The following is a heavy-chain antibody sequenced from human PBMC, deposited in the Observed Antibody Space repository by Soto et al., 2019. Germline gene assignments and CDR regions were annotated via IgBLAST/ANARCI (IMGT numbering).Heavy chain of an antibody. CDR3: AKENCIHGVCYSFDY. V-gene: IGHV4-38-2*02. Sequence: LSLTCTDSGYSISSGYHGAWIRQPPGMELMSIGSIYHSRTTYYNPAHKNQVIISVDTSKNQFSLKLTSVTAADTANYYCAKENCIHGVCYSFDYWGQGTLVTVSS. CDR1: GYSISSGYH. CDR2: IYHSRTT. D-gene: IGHD2-8*01. J-gene: IGHJ4*02.